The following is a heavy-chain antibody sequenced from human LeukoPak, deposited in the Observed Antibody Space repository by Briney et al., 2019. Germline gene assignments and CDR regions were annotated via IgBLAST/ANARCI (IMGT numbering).Heavy chain of an antibody. CDR1: GFTFDYYG. D-gene: IGHD4-23*01. Sequence: PGGSLRLSCAASGFTFDYYGMSWVRQAPGKGLVWVSRIKSDGSSTNYADSVKGRFTISRDNAKNTLYLQMNSLRAEDTAVYYCARRGAVADAFDIWGQGTMVTVSS. J-gene: IGHJ3*02. CDR2: IKSDGSST. CDR3: ARRGAVADAFDI. V-gene: IGHV3-74*01.